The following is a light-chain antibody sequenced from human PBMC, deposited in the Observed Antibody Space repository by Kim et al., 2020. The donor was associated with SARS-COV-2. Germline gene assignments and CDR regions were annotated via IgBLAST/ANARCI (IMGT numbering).Light chain of an antibody. V-gene: IGLV2-11*01. CDR2: DVS. Sequence: QSALTQPRSVSGSPGQSVTISCTGTSNDVGGYNYVSWYQQHPGKAPKLMIYDVSNRPSGVPDRFSGSKSGKTASLTISGLQPEDEADYYCCSYAGSYTVFGGGTQLTVL. CDR3: CSYAGSYTV. CDR1: SNDVGGYNY. J-gene: IGLJ2*01.